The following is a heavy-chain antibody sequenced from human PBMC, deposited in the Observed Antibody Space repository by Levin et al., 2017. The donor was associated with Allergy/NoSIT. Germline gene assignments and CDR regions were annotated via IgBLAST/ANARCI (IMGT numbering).Heavy chain of an antibody. CDR2: IIPIFGTA. V-gene: IGHV1-69*06. J-gene: IGHJ4*02. CDR1: GGTFSSYA. D-gene: IGHD6-19*01. CDR3: ARGGYSSGWYHDSDY. Sequence: SVKVSCKASGGTFSSYAISWVRQAPGQGLEWMGGIIPIFGTANYAQKFQGRVTITADKSTSTAYMELSSLRSEDTAVYYCARGGYSSGWYHDSDYWGQGTLVTVSS.